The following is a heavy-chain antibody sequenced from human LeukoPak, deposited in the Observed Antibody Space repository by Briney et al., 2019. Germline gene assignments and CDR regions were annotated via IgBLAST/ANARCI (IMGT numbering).Heavy chain of an antibody. Sequence: SETLSLTCTVSGGSISSYYWSWIRQPPGKGLEWIGYIYYSGSTNYNPSLKSRVTISVDTSKNQFSLKLSSVTAADTAVYYCARVYYDSSDAFDIWGQGTMVTVSS. CDR1: GGSISSYY. D-gene: IGHD3-22*01. V-gene: IGHV4-59*01. CDR2: IYYSGST. J-gene: IGHJ3*02. CDR3: ARVYYDSSDAFDI.